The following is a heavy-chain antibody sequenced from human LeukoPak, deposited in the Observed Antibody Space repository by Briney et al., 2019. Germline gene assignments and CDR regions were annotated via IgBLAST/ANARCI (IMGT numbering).Heavy chain of an antibody. CDR3: AVRASLVATTRS. CDR2: INAGNGNT. CDR1: GYTFTSYA. D-gene: IGHD5-12*01. J-gene: IGHJ5*02. Sequence: ASVKVSCKASGYTFTSYAMHWVRQAPGQRLEWMGWINAGNGNTKYSQKFQGRVTITRDTSASTAYMELSSLRSEDTAVYYCAVRASLVATTRSWGQGTLVTVSS. V-gene: IGHV1-3*01.